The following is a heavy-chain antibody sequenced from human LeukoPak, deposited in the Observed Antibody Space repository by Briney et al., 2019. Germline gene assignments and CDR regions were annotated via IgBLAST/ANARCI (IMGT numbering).Heavy chain of an antibody. Sequence: ASVKVSCKASGYTFTGYYLQWVRQAPGQGLEWMGWINPNSGGTNYAQKFQGRVTMTRDTSISTAYMELSRLTSDDTAVYYCARGDYRLYYYYMDVWGRGTTVTISS. J-gene: IGHJ6*03. V-gene: IGHV1-2*02. CDR1: GYTFTGYY. CDR2: INPNSGGT. CDR3: ARGDYRLYYYYMDV. D-gene: IGHD4-17*01.